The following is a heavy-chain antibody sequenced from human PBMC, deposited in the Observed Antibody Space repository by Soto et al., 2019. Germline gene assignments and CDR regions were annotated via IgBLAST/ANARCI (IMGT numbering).Heavy chain of an antibody. D-gene: IGHD6-19*01. CDR2: ISSSSSTI. CDR1: GFTLSSYS. J-gene: IGHJ1*01. V-gene: IGHV3-48*01. Sequence: PGGSLRLSCAGSGFTLSSYSMNWVRQAPGKGLEWVSYISSSSSTIYYADSVKGRFTISRDNAKNSLYLQMNSLRAEDTAVYYSARDSSSGWYPKYSQHWGRGPLVTVSS. CDR3: ARDSSSGWYPKYSQH.